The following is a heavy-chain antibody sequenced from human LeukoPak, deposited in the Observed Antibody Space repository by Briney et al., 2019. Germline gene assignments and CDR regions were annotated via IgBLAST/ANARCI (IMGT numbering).Heavy chain of an antibody. D-gene: IGHD3-22*01. Sequence: SETLSLTCTVSGASISSSYWSWLRQPPGKGLEWIAYIHTNGNTNSNPSLKSRVTVSVDAPKNQFPPMLRSVAAADTALYYCARGYYDSRGFSNPFDSWGQGTLVTVSS. CDR1: GASISSSY. CDR2: IHTNGNT. J-gene: IGHJ4*02. CDR3: ARGYYDSRGFSNPFDS. V-gene: IGHV4-4*08.